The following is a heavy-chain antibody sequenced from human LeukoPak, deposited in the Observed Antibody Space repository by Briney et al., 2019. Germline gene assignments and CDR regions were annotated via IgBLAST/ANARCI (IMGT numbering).Heavy chain of an antibody. CDR2: ISSSGSTI. J-gene: IGHJ5*02. Sequence: PGGSLRLSCAASGFTFSDYYMSWIRQAPGKGLEWVSYISSSGSTIYYADSVKGRFTISRDNARNSLYLQMNSLRAEDTAVYYCASSTTMVRGVITWGQGTLVTVSS. CDR3: ASSTTMVRGVIT. V-gene: IGHV3-11*01. D-gene: IGHD3-10*01. CDR1: GFTFSDYY.